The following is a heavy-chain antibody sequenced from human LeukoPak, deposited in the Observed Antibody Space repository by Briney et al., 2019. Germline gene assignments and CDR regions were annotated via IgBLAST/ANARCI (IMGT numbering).Heavy chain of an antibody. CDR1: GYSFTSYS. CDR3: ARGPSGLDV. V-gene: IGHV5-10-1*01. Sequence: GESLKISCKGSGYSFTSYSIIWVRQMPGKDLEWMARIDPTGSYANYSPSFQGHVTISADTSISTAYLQWSSLKASDTAMYYCARGPSGLDVWGQGTPVTVSS. CDR2: IDPTGSYA. J-gene: IGHJ6*02.